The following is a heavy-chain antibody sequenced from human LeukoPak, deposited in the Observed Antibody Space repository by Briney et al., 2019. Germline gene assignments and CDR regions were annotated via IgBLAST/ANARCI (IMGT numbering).Heavy chain of an antibody. CDR3: ARAPTGRGYCSGGNCYSRLGIQFDP. V-gene: IGHV3-30-3*01. CDR2: ISYDGSNK. D-gene: IGHD2-15*01. J-gene: IGHJ5*02. CDR1: GFTFSSYA. Sequence: GGSLRLSCAASGFTFSSYAMHWVRQAPGKGLEWVAVISYDGSNKYYADSVKGRFTISRDNSKNTLYLQMNSLRAEDTAVYYCARAPTGRGYCSGGNCYSRLGIQFDPWGQGTLVTVSS.